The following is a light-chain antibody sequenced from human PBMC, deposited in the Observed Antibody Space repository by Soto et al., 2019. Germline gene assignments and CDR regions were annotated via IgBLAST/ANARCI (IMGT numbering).Light chain of an antibody. V-gene: IGLV2-8*01. J-gene: IGLJ1*01. CDR3: SSYAGSNTPGV. Sequence: QSALTQPPSASGSPGQSVTISCTGTSSDVGGYNYVSWYQQHPGKAPKLMIYEVSKRPSGVPDRFSGSKSGNTASLTVSGLQAEDEAEYYCSSYAGSNTPGVFGTGTKVTVL. CDR1: SSDVGGYNY. CDR2: EVS.